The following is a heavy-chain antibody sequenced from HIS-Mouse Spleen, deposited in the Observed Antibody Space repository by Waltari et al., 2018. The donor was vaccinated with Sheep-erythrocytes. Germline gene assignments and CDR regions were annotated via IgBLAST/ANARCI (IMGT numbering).Heavy chain of an antibody. V-gene: IGHV3-74*01. D-gene: IGHD1-26*01. J-gene: IGHJ4*02. Sequence: EVQLVESGGGLVQPGGSLRLSCAASGFTFSSFWMHWVRQAPGKGLVWVSRINSDGRSTSYADSVKGRFTISRDNAKNTLYLQMNSLRAEDTAVYYCARETEWELSFDYWGQGTLVTVSS. CDR2: INSDGRST. CDR3: ARETEWELSFDY. CDR1: GFTFSSFW.